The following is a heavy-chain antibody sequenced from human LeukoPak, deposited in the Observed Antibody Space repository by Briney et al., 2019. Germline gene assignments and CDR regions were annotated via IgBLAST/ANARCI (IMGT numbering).Heavy chain of an antibody. V-gene: IGHV3-23*01. CDR1: GFTFSSYA. CDR2: IFSDGRA. CDR3: ARASGGYGGDAFDI. D-gene: IGHD4-23*01. Sequence: GGSLRLSCAASGFTFSSYAMSWVRQAPGEGLEWVSTIFSDGRAYYADSVKGRFTISRDNSKNTLYLQMNSLRVEDTAVYYCARASGGYGGDAFDIWGQGTMVTVSS. J-gene: IGHJ3*02.